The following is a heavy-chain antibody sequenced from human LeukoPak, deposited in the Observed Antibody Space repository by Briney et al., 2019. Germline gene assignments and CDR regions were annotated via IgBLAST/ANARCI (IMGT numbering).Heavy chain of an antibody. CDR1: GFPFNDYV. V-gene: IGHV3-30*03. D-gene: IGHD1-26*01. J-gene: IGHJ4*02. CDR2: TSADERIK. Sequence: GGSLRLSCTVSGFPFNDYVIHWVRQAPGKGLEGVAVTSADERIKIYNDSVRGRFTNSRDNSKNTQYLQMNSLRVEDTAVYYCARDPVLGAPDYLDYWGRGTLVSVSS. CDR3: ARDPVLGAPDYLDY.